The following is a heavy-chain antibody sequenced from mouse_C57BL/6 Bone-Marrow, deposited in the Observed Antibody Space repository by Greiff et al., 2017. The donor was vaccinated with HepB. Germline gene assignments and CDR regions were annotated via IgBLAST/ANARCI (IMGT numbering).Heavy chain of an antibody. J-gene: IGHJ4*01. CDR2: ISYDGSN. CDR1: GYSITSGHY. Sequence: EVKLMESGPGLVKPSQSLSLTCSVTGYSITSGHYWNWIRQFPGNKQEWMGYISYDGSNNYNPSLKNRISITRDTSKNQLFLKLNSVTTEDSATYYCAREGLLRMDYWGQGTSVTVSS. D-gene: IGHD1-1*01. V-gene: IGHV3-6*01. CDR3: AREGLLRMDY.